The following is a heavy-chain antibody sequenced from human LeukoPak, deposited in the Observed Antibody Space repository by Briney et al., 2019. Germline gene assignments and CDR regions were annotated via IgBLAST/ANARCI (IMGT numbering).Heavy chain of an antibody. J-gene: IGHJ6*02. D-gene: IGHD6-13*01. Sequence: GASVKVSCKASGGTFSSYAISWVRQAPGQGLEWMGRIIPILGIANYAQKFQGRVTITADKSTSTAYMELSSLRSEDTAVYYCARGYSSSWYRYYYYGMDVWGQGTTVTVSS. CDR1: GGTFSSYA. CDR2: IIPILGIA. CDR3: ARGYSSSWYRYYYYGMDV. V-gene: IGHV1-69*04.